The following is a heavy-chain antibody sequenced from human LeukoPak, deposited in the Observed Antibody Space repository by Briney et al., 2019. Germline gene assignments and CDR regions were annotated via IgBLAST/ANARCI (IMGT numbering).Heavy chain of an antibody. CDR3: ARAGLHSSGWYPEYFQH. D-gene: IGHD6-19*01. J-gene: IGHJ1*01. CDR2: INAGNGNT. CDR1: GYTITSYA. Sequence: ASVKVSCKASGYTITSYAMHWVRQAPGQRLEWMGWINAGNGNTKYSQKFQGRVTITRDTSASTAYMELSGLRSEDTAVYYCARAGLHSSGWYPEYFQHWGQGTLVTVSS. V-gene: IGHV1-3*01.